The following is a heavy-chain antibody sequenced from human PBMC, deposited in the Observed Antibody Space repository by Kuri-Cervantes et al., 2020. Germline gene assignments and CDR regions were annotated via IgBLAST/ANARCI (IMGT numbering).Heavy chain of an antibody. CDR2: ISSSRSYI. D-gene: IGHD3-10*01. V-gene: IGHV3-21*01. J-gene: IGHJ6*03. Sequence: GGSLRLSCAASGFTFSSYGMNWVRQAPGKGLEWVSAISSSRSYIYHADSVKGRFTISRDNSKNTLYLQMNSLRTEDTAVYYCTRGPRITMIRGVIDYHCYYMDVWGKGTTVTVSS. CDR1: GFTFSSYG. CDR3: TRGPRITMIRGVIDYHCYYMDV.